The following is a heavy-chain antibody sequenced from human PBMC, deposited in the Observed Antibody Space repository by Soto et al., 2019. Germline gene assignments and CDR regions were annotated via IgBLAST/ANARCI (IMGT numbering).Heavy chain of an antibody. CDR2: ISYDGSNK. J-gene: IGHJ6*02. V-gene: IGHV3-30*18. Sequence: QVQLVESGGGVVQPGRSLRLSCAASGFTFSSYGMHWVRQAPGKGLEWVAVISYDGSNKYYADSVKGRFTISRDNSKNTLYLQMNSLRAEVMAVSYCAKGKNWLESYYYYGMDVWGQGTTVTVSS. CDR1: GFTFSSYG. D-gene: IGHD6-19*01. CDR3: AKGKNWLESYYYYGMDV.